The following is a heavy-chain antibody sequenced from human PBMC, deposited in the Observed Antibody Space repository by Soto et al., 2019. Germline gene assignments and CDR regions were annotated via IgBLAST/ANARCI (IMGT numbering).Heavy chain of an antibody. CDR2: IYKSATT. CDR1: GDSISNLDYF. Sequence: PSDTLSLTCSVSGDSISNLDYFLAWIRQPPGQALEYIGYIYKSATTYYNPSFESRVAISVDTSKSQFSLNVTSVTAADTAVYFCARGRYCLTGRCFPNWFDSWGKGALVTVS. V-gene: IGHV4-30-4*02. J-gene: IGHJ5*01. D-gene: IGHD7-27*01. CDR3: ARGRYCLTGRCFPNWFDS.